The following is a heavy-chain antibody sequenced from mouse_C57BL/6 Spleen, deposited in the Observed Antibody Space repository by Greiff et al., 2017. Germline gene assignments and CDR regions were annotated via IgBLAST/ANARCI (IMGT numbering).Heavy chain of an antibody. J-gene: IGHJ4*01. D-gene: IGHD2-5*01. CDR3: ARTPYYSNYDAMDY. Sequence: VQLQQSGAELVRPGTSVKVSCKASGYAFTNYLIEWVKQRPGQGLEWIGVINPGSGGTNYNEKFKGKATLTADKSSSTAYMQLSSLTSEDSAVYFCARTPYYSNYDAMDYWGQGTSVTVSS. CDR2: INPGSGGT. CDR1: GYAFTNYL. V-gene: IGHV1-54*01.